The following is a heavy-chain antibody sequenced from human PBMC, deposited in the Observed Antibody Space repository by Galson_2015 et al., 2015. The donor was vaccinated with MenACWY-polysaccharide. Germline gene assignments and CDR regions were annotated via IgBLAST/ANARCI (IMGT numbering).Heavy chain of an antibody. CDR1: GLTFGSYR. CDR2: NSITSSAI. Sequence: PLRLSCAASGLTFGSYRMNWVGQAAGEGLEWVSYNSITSSAIYYADSVKGRFTISRDNAKNSLYLQMNRLRDEDTALYYCARDPDYYYYMDVWGKGTPVTVSS. V-gene: IGHV3-48*02. J-gene: IGHJ6*03. CDR3: ARDPDYYYYMDV.